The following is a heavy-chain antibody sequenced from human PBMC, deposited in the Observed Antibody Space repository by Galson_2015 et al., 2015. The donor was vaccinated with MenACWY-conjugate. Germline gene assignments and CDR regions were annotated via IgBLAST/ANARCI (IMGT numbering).Heavy chain of an antibody. CDR2: IDWDDDK. CDR3: ARRGASPHDAFDI. Sequence: PALVKPTQTLTLTCTFSGFSLSTSGMCVSWIRQPPGKALEWLARIDWDDDKYYSTSLKTRLTISKDTSKNQVVLTMTNMDPVDTATYYCARRGASPHDAFDIWGQGTMVTVSS. V-gene: IGHV2-70*11. J-gene: IGHJ3*02. CDR1: GFSLSTSGMC.